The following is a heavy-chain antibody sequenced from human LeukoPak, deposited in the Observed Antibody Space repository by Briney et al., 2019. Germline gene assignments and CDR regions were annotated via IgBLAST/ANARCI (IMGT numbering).Heavy chain of an antibody. CDR3: ARGQTPGIAAAGPGYYYYGMDV. V-gene: IGHV1-69*01. CDR1: GGTFSSYA. CDR2: IIPIFGTA. D-gene: IGHD6-13*01. J-gene: IGHJ6*02. Sequence: GSSVKVSCKASGGTFSSYAISWVRQAPGQGLEWMGGIIPIFGTANYAQKFQGRVTITADESTSTAYMELSSLRSEDTAVYYCARGQTPGIAAAGPGYYYYGMDVWGQGTTVTVSS.